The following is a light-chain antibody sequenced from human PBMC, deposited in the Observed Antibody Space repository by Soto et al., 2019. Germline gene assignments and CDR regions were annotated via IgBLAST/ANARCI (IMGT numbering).Light chain of an antibody. J-gene: IGKJ5*01. V-gene: IGKV3-15*01. CDR2: DAS. CDR1: QTISKN. Sequence: ERMMTQSPATLSLSPGETATLSCRASQTISKNLAWYQQKPGQAPRLLIYDASTRATGTPARISGSGSGTEFTLTISSLQSEDSAVYYCQQSKNWPLITFGQGTRLEIK. CDR3: QQSKNWPLIT.